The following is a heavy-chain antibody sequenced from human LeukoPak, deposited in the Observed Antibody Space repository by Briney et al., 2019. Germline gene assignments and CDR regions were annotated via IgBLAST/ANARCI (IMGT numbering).Heavy chain of an antibody. V-gene: IGHV4-34*01. J-gene: IGHJ4*02. CDR3: ARAPPLYYDFWSGYSYYFDY. Sequence: SETLSLTCAVYGGSFSGYYWSWIRQPLGKGLEWIGEINHSGSTNYNPSLKSRVTISVDTSKNQFSLKLSSVTAADTAVYYCARAPPLYYDFWSGYSYYFDYWGQGTLVTVSS. D-gene: IGHD3-3*01. CDR1: GGSFSGYY. CDR2: INHSGST.